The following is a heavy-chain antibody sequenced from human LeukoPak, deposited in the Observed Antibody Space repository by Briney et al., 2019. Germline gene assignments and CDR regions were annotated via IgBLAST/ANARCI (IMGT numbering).Heavy chain of an antibody. J-gene: IGHJ4*02. V-gene: IGHV4-39*07. CDR3: ARGWTVSYYFDY. Sequence: SETLSLTCTVSGGSISSSSYYWGWIRQPPGKGLEWIGSIYYSGSTYYNPSLKSRVTISVDTSKNQFSLKLSSVTAADTAVYYCARGWTVSYYFDYWGQGTLVTVSS. CDR2: IYYSGST. D-gene: IGHD3-16*02. CDR1: GGSISSSSYY.